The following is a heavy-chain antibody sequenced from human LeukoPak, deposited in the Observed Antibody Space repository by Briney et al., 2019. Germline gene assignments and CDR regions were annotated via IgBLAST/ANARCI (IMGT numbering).Heavy chain of an antibody. CDR1: GFTFSSYW. V-gene: IGHV3-74*01. Sequence: GGSLRLSCAASGFTFSSYWMDWVRQAPGKGLVWVSRIASDGSSTTYADSVKGRFSISRDNAKNTPYLQMNSLRVEDTAVYYCARGRPHGNDYWGQGTLVTVSS. D-gene: IGHD4-23*01. J-gene: IGHJ4*02. CDR3: ARGRPHGNDY. CDR2: IASDGSST.